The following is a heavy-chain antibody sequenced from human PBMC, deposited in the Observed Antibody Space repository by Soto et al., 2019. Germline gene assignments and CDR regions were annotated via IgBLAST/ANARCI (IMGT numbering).Heavy chain of an antibody. CDR1: GFTFSSYG. D-gene: IGHD2-21*02. CDR2: ISYDGSNK. V-gene: IGHV3-30*18. Sequence: QVQLVESGGGVVQPGRSLRLSCAASGFTFSSYGMHWVRQAPGKGLEWVAVISYDGSNKYYADSVKGRFTISRDNSKNTLYLQMNGRRAEDTAVYYCAKDLAVVVTAHYYYGIDVWGQGTTVTVSS. CDR3: AKDLAVVVTAHYYYGIDV. J-gene: IGHJ6*02.